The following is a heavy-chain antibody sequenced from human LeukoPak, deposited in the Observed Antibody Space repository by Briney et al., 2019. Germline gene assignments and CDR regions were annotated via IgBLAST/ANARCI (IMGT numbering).Heavy chain of an antibody. D-gene: IGHD6-19*01. CDR2: ISGSGGST. J-gene: IGHJ6*03. CDR3: ARAIAVAGSYYYYMDV. CDR1: GFTFSSYG. Sequence: ALLILSCAASGFTFSSYGMSCVRQAPGKGLEWVSAISGSGGSTYYADSVKGRFTISRDNSKNTLYLQMNSLRAEDTAVYYCARAIAVAGSYYYYMDVWGKGTTVTVSS. V-gene: IGHV3-23*01.